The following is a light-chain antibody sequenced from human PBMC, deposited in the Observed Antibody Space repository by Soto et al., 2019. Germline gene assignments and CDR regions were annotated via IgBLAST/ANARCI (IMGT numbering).Light chain of an antibody. Sequence: EIVLTQSPGTLCLAPGERATLSCRASQRVSSSFLAWYQRKPGQAPRLLIYGASSRATGIPDRFSGSGSGTDFTLTISRLEPEDFAVYYCHQYGSSPATFGQGTKVDIK. CDR3: HQYGSSPAT. CDR2: GAS. V-gene: IGKV3-20*01. CDR1: QRVSSSF. J-gene: IGKJ1*01.